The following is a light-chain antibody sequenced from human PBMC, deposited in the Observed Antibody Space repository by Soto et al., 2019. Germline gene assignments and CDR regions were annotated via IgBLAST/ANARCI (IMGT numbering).Light chain of an antibody. CDR2: KND. J-gene: IGLJ3*02. CDR1: SSNIGRKF. V-gene: IGLV1-47*01. Sequence: QDVVSQPPSASGTPGQRVTVSCSGRSSNIGRKFVYWYQQFPGAAPKLLIFKNDQRPSGVPDRFSGSKSGTSASLAISGLRSEDEADYYCATWDASLSGWVFGGGTKVTVL. CDR3: ATWDASLSGWV.